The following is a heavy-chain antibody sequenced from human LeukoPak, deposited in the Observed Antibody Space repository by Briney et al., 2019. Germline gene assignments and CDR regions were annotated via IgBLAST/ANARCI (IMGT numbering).Heavy chain of an antibody. J-gene: IGHJ3*02. CDR1: GFTVSSNY. CDR2: IYSGGST. Sequence: GGPLRLSCAASGFTVSSNYMSWVRQAPGKGLEWVSVIYSGGSTYYADSVKGRFTISRDNSKNTLYLQMNSLRAEDTAVYYCARETGTSENAFDIWGQGTMVTVSS. D-gene: IGHD1-1*01. V-gene: IGHV3-53*01. CDR3: ARETGTSENAFDI.